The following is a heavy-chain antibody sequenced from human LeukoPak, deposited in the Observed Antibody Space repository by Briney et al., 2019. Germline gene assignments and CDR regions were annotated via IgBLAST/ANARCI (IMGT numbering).Heavy chain of an antibody. CDR1: GFTFSSYG. D-gene: IGHD1-26*01. Sequence: GGSLRLSCAASGFTFSSYGMHWVRQAPGKGLEWVAVISYDGSNKYYADSVKGRFTISRDNSKNTLYLQMNSLRAEDTAVCYCAKVVGATIQTYYFDYWGQGTLVTVSS. CDR2: ISYDGSNK. V-gene: IGHV3-30*18. CDR3: AKVVGATIQTYYFDY. J-gene: IGHJ4*02.